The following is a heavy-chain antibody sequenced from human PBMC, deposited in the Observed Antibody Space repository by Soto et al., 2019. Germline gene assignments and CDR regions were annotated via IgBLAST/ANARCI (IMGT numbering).Heavy chain of an antibody. CDR3: ARLYCISTSCYSTWSAP. Sequence: SQTLSLTCAISGDSVSSNSAAWNWIRQSPSRGLEWLGRTYYRSKWYNDYAISVKSRITINPDTSKNQFSLQLNSVTPEDTAVYYCARLYCISTSCYSTWSAPWGQGTLVTVSS. J-gene: IGHJ5*02. CDR2: TYYRSKWYN. D-gene: IGHD2-2*01. V-gene: IGHV6-1*01. CDR1: GDSVSSNSAA.